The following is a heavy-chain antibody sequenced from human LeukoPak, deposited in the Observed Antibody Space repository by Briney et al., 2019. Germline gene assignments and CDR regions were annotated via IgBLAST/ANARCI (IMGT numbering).Heavy chain of an antibody. J-gene: IGHJ5*02. D-gene: IGHD3-9*01. CDR2: INPNSGGT. CDR3: ARWGELRYFDWLSPTGDP. CDR1: GYTFTGYY. Sequence: GASLKVSCKASGYTFTGYYMHWVRQTPGQGLEWMGWINPNSGGTNYAQKFQGRVTMTRDTSISTAYMELSRLRSDDTAVYYCARWGELRYFDWLSPTGDPWGQGTLVTVSS. V-gene: IGHV1-2*02.